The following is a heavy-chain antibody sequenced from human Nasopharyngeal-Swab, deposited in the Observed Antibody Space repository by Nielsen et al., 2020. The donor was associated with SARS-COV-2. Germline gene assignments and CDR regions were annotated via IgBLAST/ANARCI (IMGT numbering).Heavy chain of an antibody. J-gene: IGHJ3*02. CDR3: AKANQFFWFGQLRNDAFDI. D-gene: IGHD3-10*01. CDR1: GFTFNNYG. CDR2: ISYEGSKK. V-gene: IGHV3-30*18. Sequence: GGSLRLSCEASGFTFNNYGMHWVRQAPGKGLEWVAVISYEGSKKYYADFVKGRFTVSRDSFKNTLYLQMDTLRPEDTAVYYCAKANQFFWFGQLRNDAFDIWGRGTMVTVSS.